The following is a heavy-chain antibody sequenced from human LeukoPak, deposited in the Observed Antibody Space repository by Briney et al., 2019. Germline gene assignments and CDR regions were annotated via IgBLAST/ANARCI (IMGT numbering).Heavy chain of an antibody. CDR3: ARWDGYDILTGPFDY. CDR1: GYTFTGYY. D-gene: IGHD3-9*01. V-gene: IGHV1-2*02. CDR2: INPNSGGT. J-gene: IGHJ4*02. Sequence: ASVKVSCKASGYTFTGYYMHWVRQAPGQGLEWMGWINPNSGGTNYAQKFQGRVTMTRDTSISTAYMELSRLRSDDTAVYYCARWDGYDILTGPFDYWGQGTLVTVSS.